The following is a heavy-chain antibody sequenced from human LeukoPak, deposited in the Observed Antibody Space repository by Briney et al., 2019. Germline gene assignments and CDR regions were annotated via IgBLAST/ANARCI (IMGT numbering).Heavy chain of an antibody. J-gene: IGHJ4*02. CDR2: ISSSSSYI. D-gene: IGHD3-9*01. V-gene: IGHV3-21*01. Sequence: GGSLRLSCAASGFTFSSYSMNWVSQAPGKGLEWVSSISSSSSYIYYADSVKGRFTISRHTAKNSLYLQMNSLRAEDTAVYYCARDDRFDWSSYWGQGTLVTVSS. CDR3: ARDDRFDWSSY. CDR1: GFTFSSYS.